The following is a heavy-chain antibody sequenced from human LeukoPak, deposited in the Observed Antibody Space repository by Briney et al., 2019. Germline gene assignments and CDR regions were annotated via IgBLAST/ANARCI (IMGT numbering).Heavy chain of an antibody. CDR2: IYYSGST. CDR1: GGSIKNYY. J-gene: IGHJ5*02. CDR3: ARDDYNWFDP. V-gene: IGHV4-59*01. Sequence: SETLSLTCTVSGGSIKNYYWSWIRQPPGKGLEWIGYIYYSGSTNYNPSPKSRVTISIDTSKNQFSLKLTSVTAADTAVYYCARDDYNWFDPWGQGTLVTVSS.